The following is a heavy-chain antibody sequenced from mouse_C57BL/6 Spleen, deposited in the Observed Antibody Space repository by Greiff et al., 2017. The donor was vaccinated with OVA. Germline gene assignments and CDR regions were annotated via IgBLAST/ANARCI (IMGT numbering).Heavy chain of an antibody. J-gene: IGHJ3*01. D-gene: IGHD2-3*01. CDR3: TGGGLLSFAY. CDR1: GFTFSNYW. V-gene: IGHV6-3*01. CDR2: IRLKSDNYAT. Sequence: EVKVEESGGGLVQPGGSMKLSCVASGFTFSNYWMNWVRQSPEKGLEWVAQIRLKSDNYATHYAESVKGRFTISRDDSKSSVYLQMNNLRAEDTGIYYCTGGGLLSFAYWGQGTLVTVSA.